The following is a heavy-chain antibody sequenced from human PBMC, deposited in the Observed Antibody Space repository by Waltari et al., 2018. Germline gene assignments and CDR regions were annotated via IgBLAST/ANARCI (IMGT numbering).Heavy chain of an antibody. CDR2: VWYDGSNK. D-gene: IGHD3-22*01. Sequence: QVQLVVSGGGVVQPGRSLRLSCAASGFTFSSYGLHWVRQAPGKGLEWVAVVWYDGSNKYYADSVKGRFTISRDNSKNTLYLQMNSLRAEDTAVYYCARLYPGGPYDSSGSSGYWGQGTLVTVSS. CDR3: ARLYPGGPYDSSGSSGY. CDR1: GFTFSSYG. V-gene: IGHV3-33*01. J-gene: IGHJ4*02.